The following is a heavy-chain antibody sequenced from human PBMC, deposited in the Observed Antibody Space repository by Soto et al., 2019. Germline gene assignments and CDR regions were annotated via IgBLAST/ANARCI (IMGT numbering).Heavy chain of an antibody. Sequence: SETLSLTCTVSGGSMIAYYWNWMRQPPGKGLQWIGYTYYSGSTTYNPSLKSRVTISVDSSKNQFSLKLDSVTPADTAVYYCARVRGTAGKRYFDYWGPGTLVT. V-gene: IGHV4-59*01. J-gene: IGHJ4*02. D-gene: IGHD6-13*01. CDR1: GGSMIAYY. CDR3: ARVRGTAGKRYFDY. CDR2: TYYSGST.